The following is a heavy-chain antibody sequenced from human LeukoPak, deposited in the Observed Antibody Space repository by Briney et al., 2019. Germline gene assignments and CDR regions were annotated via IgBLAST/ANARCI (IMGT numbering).Heavy chain of an antibody. Sequence: GASVKVSCKASGYTFTSYGISWVRQAPGRGLEWMGWISAYNGNTNYAQKLQGRVTMTTDTSTSTAYMELRSLRSDDTAVYYCARSPDNQYYYDPTYYFDYWGQGTLVTVSS. CDR2: ISAYNGNT. CDR1: GYTFTSYG. D-gene: IGHD3-22*01. J-gene: IGHJ4*02. CDR3: ARSPDNQYYYDPTYYFDY. V-gene: IGHV1-18*01.